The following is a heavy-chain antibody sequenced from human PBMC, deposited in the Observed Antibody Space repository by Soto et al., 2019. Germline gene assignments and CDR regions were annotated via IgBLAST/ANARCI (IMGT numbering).Heavy chain of an antibody. CDR2: ISYDGSYK. J-gene: IGHJ4*02. CDR1: GFTFRIYG. CDR3: AKNFIPLSPDLYFDS. Sequence: GGSLRLSCAASGFTFRIYGMHWAWHAPGRGLEWVAVISYDGSYKSYEDSVKGRFTISRDNYKNTLHLQMDSLRAEDTAVYYCAKNFIPLSPDLYFDSWGQGTLVTVSS. D-gene: IGHD3-16*01. V-gene: IGHV3-30*18.